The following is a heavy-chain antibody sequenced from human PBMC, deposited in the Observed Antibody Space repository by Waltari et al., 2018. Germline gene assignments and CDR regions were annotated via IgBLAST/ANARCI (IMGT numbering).Heavy chain of an antibody. D-gene: IGHD1-1*01. CDR1: GGSISSSSYY. Sequence: QLQLQESGPGLVKPSETLSLTCTVSGGSISSSSYYWGWIRQPPGKGLEWIGSIYYSGGTYSNPSLKRRVTISVATSKNQFSLKLSSATAADTAVYYCARPYNHFRWNPLLPKLGAFGIWGQGTMVTVSS. V-gene: IGHV4-39*01. J-gene: IGHJ3*02. CDR2: IYYSGGT. CDR3: ARPYNHFRWNPLLPKLGAFGI.